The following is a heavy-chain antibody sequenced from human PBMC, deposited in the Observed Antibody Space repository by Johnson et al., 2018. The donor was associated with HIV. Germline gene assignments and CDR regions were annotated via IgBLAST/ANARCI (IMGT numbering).Heavy chain of an antibody. Sequence: QVQLVESGGGVVQPGGSLRLSCAASGFTFSSYGMHWVRQAPGKGLEWVAVISYDGSNKYYADSVKGRFTISRDNSKNTLYLQMNSLGAEDTAVYYCAKDIRLVSAYYDILSGTSFDAFDIWGQGTMVTVSS. J-gene: IGHJ3*02. V-gene: IGHV3-33*05. D-gene: IGHD3-9*01. CDR2: ISYDGSNK. CDR1: GFTFSSYG. CDR3: AKDIRLVSAYYDILSGTSFDAFDI.